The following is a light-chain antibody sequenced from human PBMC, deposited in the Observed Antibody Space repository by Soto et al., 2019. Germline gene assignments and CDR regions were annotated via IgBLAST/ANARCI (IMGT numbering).Light chain of an antibody. J-gene: IGKJ2*03. V-gene: IGKV3-11*01. CDR2: DAS. CDR3: QQRSSWYS. Sequence: EIALTQSPATLSLSPGERATLSCRASPSVPNYVAWYQQKPGQAPRLLIYDASNRATGVPARFSGSGSGTDFTLTISSLEPEDFAVYYCQQRSSWYSFGQGTKLEIK. CDR1: PSVPNY.